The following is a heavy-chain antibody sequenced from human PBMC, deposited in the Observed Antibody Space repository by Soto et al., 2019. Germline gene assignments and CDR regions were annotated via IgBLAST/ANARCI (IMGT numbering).Heavy chain of an antibody. J-gene: IGHJ4*02. V-gene: IGHV3-23*01. Sequence: GGSLRLACSVSGFTFSSYAMGWVRQAPGKGLEWVSVISSRGGSVYYADSVKGLFTVSRDNSLNGLFLHMNNMRVEDTVVYYCAKMGISTTSSFGNWGQGILVTVSS. CDR2: ISSRGGSV. CDR1: GFTFSSYA. CDR3: AKMGISTTSSFGN. D-gene: IGHD1-26*01.